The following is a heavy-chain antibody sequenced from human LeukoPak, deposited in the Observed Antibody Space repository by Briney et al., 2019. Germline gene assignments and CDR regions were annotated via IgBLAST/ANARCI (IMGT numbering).Heavy chain of an antibody. V-gene: IGHV3-33*01. CDR2: IWYDGSNK. D-gene: IGHD5-12*01. CDR3: ARDLLGGGFDLDY. Sequence: GGSLRLSCAASGFTFSSNGMHWVRQAPGKGLEWVAIIWYDGSNKYYADSVKGRFTISRDNSKNTLYLQMNSLSAEDTAVYYCARDLLGGGFDLDYWGQGTLVTVSS. CDR1: GFTFSSNG. J-gene: IGHJ4*02.